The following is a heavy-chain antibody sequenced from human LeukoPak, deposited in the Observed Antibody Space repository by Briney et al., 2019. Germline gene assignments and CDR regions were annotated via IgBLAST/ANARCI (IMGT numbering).Heavy chain of an antibody. Sequence: GASVKVSCKASGYTFTSYYMHWVRQAPGQGLEWMGIINPSGGSTSYAQKFQGRVTMTRDTSTSTVYMELGSLRSEDTAVYYCASHRTVGYCSGGSCYPGDFDYWGQGTLVTVSS. CDR2: INPSGGST. V-gene: IGHV1-46*01. CDR3: ASHRTVGYCSGGSCYPGDFDY. CDR1: GYTFTSYY. J-gene: IGHJ4*02. D-gene: IGHD2-15*01.